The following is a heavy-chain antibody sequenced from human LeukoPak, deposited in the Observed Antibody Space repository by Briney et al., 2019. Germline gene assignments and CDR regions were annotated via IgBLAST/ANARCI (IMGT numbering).Heavy chain of an antibody. CDR3: VKASSSSPQYNWFDA. Sequence: PGGSLRLSCAASGSTFNTYAMSWVRQAPGKGLEWVSVVSGTGGRTYYADSVKGRFTISRDNSKNTLYLQMNSLRAEDTALYYCVKASSSSPQYNWFDAWGQGTLVTVSS. D-gene: IGHD6-6*01. CDR2: VSGTGGRT. J-gene: IGHJ5*02. CDR1: GSTFNTYA. V-gene: IGHV3-23*01.